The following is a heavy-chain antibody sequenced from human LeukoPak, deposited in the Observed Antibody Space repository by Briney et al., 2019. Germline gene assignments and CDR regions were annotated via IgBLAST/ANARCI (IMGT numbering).Heavy chain of an antibody. CDR1: ESTFSKFW. CDR3: ARGKYYGMDV. J-gene: IGHJ6*02. Sequence: GGSLRLSCAASESTFSKFWMHWVRQAPGKGLVWVSGINRDGSTTTYADSVKGRFTVSRDNAKNTLYLQMNSLRAEDTAVYYCARGKYYGMDVWGQGTTVTVSS. V-gene: IGHV3-74*03. CDR2: INRDGSTT.